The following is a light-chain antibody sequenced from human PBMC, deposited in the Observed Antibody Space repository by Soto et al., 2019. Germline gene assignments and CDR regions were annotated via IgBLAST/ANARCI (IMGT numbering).Light chain of an antibody. J-gene: IGKJ2*01. Sequence: DIQMTQSPSTLSASVGDRVIITCRASQSISTWLAWYQQKPGKAPKVLIYKASNLESGVPSRFSGSGSGTQFTLSISSLQPDDFATYYCQQSYSTLYTFGQGTKLEIK. V-gene: IGKV1-5*03. CDR2: KAS. CDR3: QQSYSTLYT. CDR1: QSISTW.